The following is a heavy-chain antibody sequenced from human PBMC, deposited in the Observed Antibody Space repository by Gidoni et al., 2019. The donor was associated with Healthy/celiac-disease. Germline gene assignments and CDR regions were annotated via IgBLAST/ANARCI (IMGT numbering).Heavy chain of an antibody. CDR3: ARDGWKDLSGYDWDYFDY. Sequence: QITLKESGPTLVKPTQTLTLTCTFSGFSLSTSGVGVGWIRQPPGKALEWLALIYWDDDKRYSPSLKSRLTITKDTSKNQVVLTMTNMDPVDTATYYCARDGWKDLSGYDWDYFDYWGQGTLVTVSS. V-gene: IGHV2-5*02. CDR2: IYWDDDK. D-gene: IGHD5-12*01. J-gene: IGHJ4*02. CDR1: GFSLSTSGVG.